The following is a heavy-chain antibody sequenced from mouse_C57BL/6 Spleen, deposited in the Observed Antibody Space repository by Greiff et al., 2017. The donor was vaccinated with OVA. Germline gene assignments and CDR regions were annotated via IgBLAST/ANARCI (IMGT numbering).Heavy chain of an antibody. CDR3: ARSGPSYAMDY. Sequence: QVQLQQSGAELARPGASVKLSCKASGYTFTSYGISWVKQRTGQGLEWIGEIYPRSGNTYYNEKFKGKATLTADKSSSTAYMELRSLTSEDSAVYFCARSGPSYAMDYWGQGTSVTVSS. J-gene: IGHJ4*01. CDR2: IYPRSGNT. D-gene: IGHD3-2*02. CDR1: GYTFTSYG. V-gene: IGHV1-81*01.